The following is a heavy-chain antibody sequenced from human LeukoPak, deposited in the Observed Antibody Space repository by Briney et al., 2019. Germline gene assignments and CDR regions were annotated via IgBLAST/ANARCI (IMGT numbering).Heavy chain of an antibody. CDR2: INHSGST. Sequence: SSETLSLTCAVYGGSFSGYYWSWIRQPPGKGLEWIGEINHSGSTNYNPSLKSRVTISVDTSKNQFSLKLSSVTAAGTAVYSCARGWRGYCSSTSCQPYNWFDPWGQGTLVTVSS. J-gene: IGHJ5*02. V-gene: IGHV4-34*01. D-gene: IGHD2-2*01. CDR3: ARGWRGYCSSTSCQPYNWFDP. CDR1: GGSFSGYY.